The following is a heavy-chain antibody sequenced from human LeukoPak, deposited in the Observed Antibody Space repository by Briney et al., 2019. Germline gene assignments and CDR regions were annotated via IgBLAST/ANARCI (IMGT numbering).Heavy chain of an antibody. CDR1: GFTFSSYA. J-gene: IGHJ6*02. CDR3: AKDLYYGTHYYYYGMDV. CDR2: ISYDGSNK. Sequence: GGSLRLSCAASGFTFSSYAMHWVRQAPGKGLEWVAVISYDGSNKYYADSVKGRFTISRDNSKNTLYLQMNSLRAEETALYYCAKDLYYGTHYYYYGMDVWGQGTTVTVSS. D-gene: IGHD3-10*01. V-gene: IGHV3-30*04.